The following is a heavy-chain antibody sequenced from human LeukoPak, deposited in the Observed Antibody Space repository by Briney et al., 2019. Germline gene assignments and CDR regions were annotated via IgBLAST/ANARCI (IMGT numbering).Heavy chain of an antibody. CDR3: ARHAAAADYYYYYYMDV. CDR2: XYHSGST. J-gene: IGHJ6*03. CDR1: GGSISSGXYY. V-gene: IGHV4-30-2*03. Sequence: TXXVSGGSISSGXYYWXWIRQPPXXXXXWIXYXYHSGSTYYNPSLKSRVTISVDTSKNQFSLKLNSVTAADTAVYYCARHAAAADYYYYYYMDVWGKGTTVTVSS. D-gene: IGHD6-13*01.